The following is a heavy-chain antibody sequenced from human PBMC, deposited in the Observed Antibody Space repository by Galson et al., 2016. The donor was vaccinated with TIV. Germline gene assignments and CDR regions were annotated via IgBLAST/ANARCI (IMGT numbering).Heavy chain of an antibody. CDR3: AKENDFDS. CDR1: GFTFSDYV. Sequence: SLRLSCAGSGFTFSDYVLNWVRQAPGKGLQWVAFISSDGSRKYVADSVKGRFTIPRDNSENTLYLQMNNLRPDDTAAYFCAKENDFDSWGQGTRVTFSS. CDR2: ISSDGSRK. V-gene: IGHV3-30*04. D-gene: IGHD3-16*01. J-gene: IGHJ5*01.